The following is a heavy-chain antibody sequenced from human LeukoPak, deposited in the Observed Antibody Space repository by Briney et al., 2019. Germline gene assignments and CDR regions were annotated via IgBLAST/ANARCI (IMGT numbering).Heavy chain of an antibody. V-gene: IGHV4-34*01. CDR1: GGSFSGYY. Sequence: SETLSLTCAVYGGSFSGYYWSWIRQPPGKGLEWIGEINHSGSTNYNPSLKSRVTISVDTSKNQFSLKLSSVTPEDTAVYYCARTPAIAAAQTTNWFDPWGQGTLVTVSS. D-gene: IGHD6-13*01. J-gene: IGHJ5*02. CDR3: ARTPAIAAAQTTNWFDP. CDR2: INHSGST.